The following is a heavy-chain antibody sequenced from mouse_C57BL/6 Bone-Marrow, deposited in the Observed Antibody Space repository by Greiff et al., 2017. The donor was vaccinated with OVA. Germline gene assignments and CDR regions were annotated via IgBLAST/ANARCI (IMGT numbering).Heavy chain of an antibody. CDR2: IWTGGGT. CDR3: ARDYYGSSPHAMDY. J-gene: IGHJ4*01. D-gene: IGHD1-1*01. V-gene: IGHV2-9-1*01. CDR1: GFSLTSYA. Sequence: VAPSQSLSITCTVSGFSLTSYAISWVRQPPGKGLEWLGVIWTGGGTNYNSALKSRLSISKDNSKSQVFLKMNSLQTDDTARYYCARDYYGSSPHAMDYWGQGTSVTVSS.